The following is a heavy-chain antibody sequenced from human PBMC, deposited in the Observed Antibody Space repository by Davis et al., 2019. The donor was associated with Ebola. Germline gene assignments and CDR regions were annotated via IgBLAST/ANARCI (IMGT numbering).Heavy chain of an antibody. Sequence: GESLKISCAASGFTFRSYAMHWVRQAPGKGLEWVAVISYDGSNKYYADSVKGRFTISRDNSKNTLYLQMNSLRAEDTAVYYCAREVGSTFRGLEYYFDSWGQGTLVTVSS. CDR1: GFTFRSYA. CDR3: AREVGSTFRGLEYYFDS. D-gene: IGHD3-10*01. V-gene: IGHV3-30-3*01. J-gene: IGHJ4*02. CDR2: ISYDGSNK.